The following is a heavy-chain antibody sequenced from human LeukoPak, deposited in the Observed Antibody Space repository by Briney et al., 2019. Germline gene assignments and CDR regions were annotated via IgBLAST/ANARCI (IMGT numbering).Heavy chain of an antibody. D-gene: IGHD6-13*01. CDR3: ARSSKNPGYSSSWRGPAGNYFDY. V-gene: IGHV3-53*01. CDR1: GFTVSSNY. Sequence: PGGSLRLSCAASGFTVSSNYMSWVRQAPGKGLEWVSVIYSGGSTYYADSVKGRFTISRDNSKNTLYLQMNSLRAEDTAVYYCARSSKNPGYSSSWRGPAGNYFDYWGQGTLVTVSS. CDR2: IYSGGST. J-gene: IGHJ4*02.